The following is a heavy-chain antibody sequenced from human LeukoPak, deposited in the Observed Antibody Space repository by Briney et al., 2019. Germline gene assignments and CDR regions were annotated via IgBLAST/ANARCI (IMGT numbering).Heavy chain of an antibody. CDR2: ISASGNFT. V-gene: IGHV3-23*01. CDR1: GFTLTSYT. J-gene: IGHJ4*02. CDR3: ARKFYYGSGNYYSLFDK. Sequence: PGGSLRLFCAASGFTLTSYTMGWVRQAPGKGLEWVSSISASGNFTNYADSVKGRFTTSRDTSKNTLFLQMNSLSAEDTAVYYCARKFYYGSGNYYSLFDKWGQGTLVTVSS. D-gene: IGHD3-10*01.